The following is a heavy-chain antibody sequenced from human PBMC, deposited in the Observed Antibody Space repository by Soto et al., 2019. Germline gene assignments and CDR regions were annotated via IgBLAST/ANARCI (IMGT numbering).Heavy chain of an antibody. CDR3: TTHNSGSYRYYYYYGMDV. D-gene: IGHD1-26*01. Sequence: GGSLRLSCAASGFTFSNAWMNWVRQAPGKGLEWVGRIKSKTDGGTTDYAAPVKGRFTISRDDSKNTLYLQMNSLKTEDTAVYYCTTHNSGSYRYYYYYGMDVWGQGTTVTVSS. V-gene: IGHV3-15*07. CDR2: IKSKTDGGTT. CDR1: GFTFSNAW. J-gene: IGHJ6*02.